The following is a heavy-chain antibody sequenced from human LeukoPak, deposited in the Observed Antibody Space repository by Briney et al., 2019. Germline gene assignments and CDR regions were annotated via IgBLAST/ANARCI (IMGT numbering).Heavy chain of an antibody. V-gene: IGHV3-73*01. J-gene: IGHJ4*02. Sequence: PGGSLRLSCAASGFTFSGSAMHWVRQASGKGLEWVGRIGGKANSYATAYAASVKGRFTISRDDSKNTAYLQMNSLKTEDTAVYYCTSRGGNFYFDYWGQGTLVTVSS. CDR1: GFTFSGSA. CDR2: IGGKANSYAT. CDR3: TSRGGNFYFDY. D-gene: IGHD3-16*01.